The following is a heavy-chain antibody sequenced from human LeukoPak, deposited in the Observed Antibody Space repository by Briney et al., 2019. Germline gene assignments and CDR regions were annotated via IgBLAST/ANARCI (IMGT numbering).Heavy chain of an antibody. V-gene: IGHV3-23*01. CDR1: GFTFSTFA. Sequence: GGSLRLSCAASGFTFSTFAMIWVRQPPGKGLEWVSSIFPSGGEIHYADSVRGRFTISRDNSKSTLSLQMNSLRAEDTAIYYRATYRQALLPFESWGQGTLVTVSS. J-gene: IGHJ4*02. CDR2: IFPSGGEI. CDR3: ATYRQALLPFES. D-gene: IGHD5-18*01.